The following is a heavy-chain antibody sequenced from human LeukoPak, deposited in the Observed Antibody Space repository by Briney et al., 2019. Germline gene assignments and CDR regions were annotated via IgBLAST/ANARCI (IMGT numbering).Heavy chain of an antibody. V-gene: IGHV3-48*02. Sequence: GGSLRLSCAASGFTFSSYSMNWVRQAPGKGLEWVSYISSSSSTIYYADSVKGRFTISRDNAKNSLYLQMNSLRDEDTAVYYCARLNSSGWSYWFDPWGQGTLVTVSS. J-gene: IGHJ5*02. CDR1: GFTFSSYS. CDR3: ARLNSSGWSYWFDP. D-gene: IGHD6-19*01. CDR2: ISSSSSTI.